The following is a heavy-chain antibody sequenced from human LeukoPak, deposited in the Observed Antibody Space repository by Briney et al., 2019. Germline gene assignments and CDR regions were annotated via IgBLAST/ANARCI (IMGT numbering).Heavy chain of an antibody. CDR2: INWNGGST. Sequence: PGGSLRLSCAASGFTFDDYGMSWVRQAPGKGLEWVSGINWNGGSTGYADSVKGRFTISRDNAKNSLYLQMNSLRAEDTALYYCARGKYSGSYYYFDYWGQGTLVTVSS. CDR1: GFTFDDYG. J-gene: IGHJ4*02. D-gene: IGHD1-26*01. CDR3: ARGKYSGSYYYFDY. V-gene: IGHV3-20*04.